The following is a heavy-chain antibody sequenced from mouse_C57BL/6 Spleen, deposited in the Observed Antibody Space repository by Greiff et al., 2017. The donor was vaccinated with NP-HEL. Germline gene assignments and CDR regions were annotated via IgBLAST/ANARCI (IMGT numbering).Heavy chain of an antibody. D-gene: IGHD2-4*01. CDR2: IRSKSNNYAT. CDR3: VRHDDYDYDRGYAMDY. Sequence: EVQLVESGGGLVQPKGSLKLSCAASGFSFNTYAMNWVRQAPGKGLEWVARIRSKSNNYATYYADSVKDRFTISRDDSESMLYLQMNNLKTEDTAMYYCVRHDDYDYDRGYAMDYWGQGTSVTVSS. CDR1: GFSFNTYA. J-gene: IGHJ4*01. V-gene: IGHV10-1*01.